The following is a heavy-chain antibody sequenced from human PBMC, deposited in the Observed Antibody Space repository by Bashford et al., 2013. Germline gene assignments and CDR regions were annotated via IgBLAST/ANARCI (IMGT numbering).Heavy chain of an antibody. J-gene: IGHJ1*01. CDR3: ARAAVVAATCFQH. V-gene: IGHV1-69*13. Sequence: SVKVSCKASGGTFSSYAISWVRQAPGQGLEWMGGIIPIFGTANYAQKFQGRVTITADESTSTAYMELSSLRSEDTAVYYCARAAVVAATCFQHVGQGHPGHRLL. D-gene: IGHD2-15*01. CDR1: GGTFSSYA. CDR2: IIPIFGTA.